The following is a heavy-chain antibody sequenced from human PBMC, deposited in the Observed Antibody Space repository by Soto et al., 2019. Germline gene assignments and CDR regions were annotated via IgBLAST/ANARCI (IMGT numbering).Heavy chain of an antibody. CDR3: ARSGSKYGANAFDI. CDR2: IYYIGTT. Sequence: SDTLSLTGTVSGGSISGYYWNWIRQPPGKGLEYIGHIYYIGTTNYNPSLKSRATISVDTSKNQFSLKLTSVTAADTAVYFCARSGSKYGANAFDIWDQGTMVTVSS. J-gene: IGHJ3*02. D-gene: IGHD5-18*01. CDR1: GGSISGYY. V-gene: IGHV4-59*07.